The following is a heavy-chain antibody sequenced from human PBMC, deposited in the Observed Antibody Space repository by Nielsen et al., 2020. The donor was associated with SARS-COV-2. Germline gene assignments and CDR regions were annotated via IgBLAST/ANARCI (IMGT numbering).Heavy chain of an antibody. J-gene: IGHJ3*02. CDR2: ISYDGSNK. Sequence: GGSLRLSCAASGFTFSSYAMHWVRQAPGKGLEWVAVISYDGSNKYYADSMKGRFTISRDNSKNTLYLQMNSLRAEDTAVYYCARSSGSAFDIWGQGTMVTVSS. D-gene: IGHD6-19*01. CDR3: ARSSGSAFDI. CDR1: GFTFSSYA. V-gene: IGHV3-30*04.